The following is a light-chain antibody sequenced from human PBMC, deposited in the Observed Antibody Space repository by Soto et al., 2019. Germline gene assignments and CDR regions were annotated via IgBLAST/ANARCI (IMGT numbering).Light chain of an antibody. J-gene: IGLJ2*01. Sequence: QSVLTQPASESGSPGQSITISCTGTNSDLPNYNSVSWYQQHPGKAPKLILFEAINRPSGISNRFSGSKSDTTASLTISGLQTDDDGDYYCASYTANNAWLFGGGSKLTVL. CDR3: ASYTANNAWL. CDR2: EAI. CDR1: NSDLPNYNS. V-gene: IGLV2-14*01.